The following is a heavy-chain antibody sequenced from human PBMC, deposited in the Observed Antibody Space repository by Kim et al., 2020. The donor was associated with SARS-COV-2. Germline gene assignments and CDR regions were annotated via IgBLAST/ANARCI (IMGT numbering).Heavy chain of an antibody. Sequence: SYADSVKGRFTISRDNAKNTLSLQMTSQRVEDTAVYYCAREKAVAGIGIDNWGQGNLVTVSS. CDR3: AREKAVAGIGIDN. V-gene: IGHV3-74*01. J-gene: IGHJ4*02. D-gene: IGHD6-19*01.